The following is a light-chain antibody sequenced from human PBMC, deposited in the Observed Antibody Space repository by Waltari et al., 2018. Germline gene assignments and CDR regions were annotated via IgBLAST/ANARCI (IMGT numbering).Light chain of an antibody. J-gene: IGKJ2*01. V-gene: IGKV1-5*03. CDR2: QAS. CDR1: QRISTW. CDR3: QVYNNDMYT. Sequence: DLQMTQSPSTLSASVGDRAIITCRASQRISTWLAWYQHKPGKAPKLLISQASNLESGVPSRFSGSGSGTDFTLTINSLQPDDFATYYCQVYNNDMYTFGQGTKLEIK.